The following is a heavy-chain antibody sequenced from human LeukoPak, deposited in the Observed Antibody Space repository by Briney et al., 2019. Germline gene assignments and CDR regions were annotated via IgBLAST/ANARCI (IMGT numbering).Heavy chain of an antibody. Sequence: AGGSLRLSCAAYGFTCSSYWMSWVRQAPGKGVEGVASILTDGSAKNYVDAVKGRFIISRDNAKNSVSLQMNSLRAEDTAGYYCGRGSAAPDHWGQGTLVTVSS. J-gene: IGHJ4*02. D-gene: IGHD6-6*01. V-gene: IGHV3-7*01. CDR3: GRGSAAPDH. CDR1: GFTCSSYW. CDR2: ILTDGSAK.